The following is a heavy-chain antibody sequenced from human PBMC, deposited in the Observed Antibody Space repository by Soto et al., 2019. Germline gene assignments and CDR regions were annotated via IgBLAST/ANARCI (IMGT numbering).Heavy chain of an antibody. Sequence: EVQLVESGGGLVQPGGSLRLSCAASGFILSDHYMDWVRQAPGKGLEWVGRSRNKANSYTTEYVASVKGRFTISRDESKNSLYLQMNSLRTEDTAVYYGASAAPPFQHWGQGTLVTVSS. CDR3: ASAAPPFQH. V-gene: IGHV3-72*01. D-gene: IGHD6-25*01. J-gene: IGHJ1*01. CDR2: SRNKANSYTT. CDR1: GFILSDHY.